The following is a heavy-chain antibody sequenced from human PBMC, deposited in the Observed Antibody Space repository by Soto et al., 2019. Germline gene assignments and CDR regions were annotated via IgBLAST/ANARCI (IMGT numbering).Heavy chain of an antibody. CDR1: GFAFRTYG. V-gene: IGHV3-33*06. J-gene: IGHJ4*02. Sequence: GGSLRLSCAATGFAFRTYGMHWVRRAPGKGLEWLAVISYDGFNKNHADSVQGRFTISRDNSKNTLYLQMNGLRVEDTAVYYCAKDRLAGNFDYWGQGTQVTVSS. CDR2: ISYDGFNK. CDR3: AKDRLAGNFDY.